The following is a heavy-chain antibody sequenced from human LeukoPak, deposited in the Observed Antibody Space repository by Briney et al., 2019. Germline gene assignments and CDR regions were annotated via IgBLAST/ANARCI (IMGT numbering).Heavy chain of an antibody. J-gene: IGHJ6*02. CDR2: IYYSGSI. V-gene: IGHV4-59*01. D-gene: IGHD2-2*01. Sequence: SGTLSLTCTVSGGSFSGYYWSWIRQPPGKGLGWFGYIYYSGSINYNPPLKSRVTISVDTSKNQFSLKLGSVTAADTAVYYCAGGYQLLFSSGYGMDVWGQGTTVTVSS. CDR1: GGSFSGYY. CDR3: AGGYQLLFSSGYGMDV.